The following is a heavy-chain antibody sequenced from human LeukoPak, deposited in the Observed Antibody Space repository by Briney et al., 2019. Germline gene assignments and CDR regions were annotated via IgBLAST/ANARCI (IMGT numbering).Heavy chain of an antibody. D-gene: IGHD7-27*01. CDR3: AKDRFLGTWGKQSNWFDP. CDR1: GFTFSSYA. V-gene: IGHV3-30*01. CDR2: ISYDGSNK. Sequence: PGGSLRLSCAASGFTFSSYAMHWVRQAPGKGLEWVAVISYDGSNKYYADSVKGRFTISRDNSKNTLYLQMNSLRAEDTAVYYCAKDRFLGTWGKQSNWFDPWGQGTLVTVSS. J-gene: IGHJ5*02.